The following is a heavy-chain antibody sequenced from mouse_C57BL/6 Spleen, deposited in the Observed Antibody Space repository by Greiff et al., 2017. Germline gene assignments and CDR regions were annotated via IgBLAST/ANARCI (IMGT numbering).Heavy chain of an antibody. J-gene: IGHJ2*01. V-gene: IGHV1-18*01. CDR3: ARWGDYYGSSYYFDY. D-gene: IGHD1-1*01. CDR2: INPNNGGT. Sequence: EVQLQQSGPELVKPGASVKIPCKASGYTFTDYNMDWVKQSHGKSLEWIGDINPNNGGTIYNQKFKGKATLTVDKSSSTAYMERRSLTSEDTAVYYCARWGDYYGSSYYFDYWGQGTTLTVSS. CDR1: GYTFTDYN.